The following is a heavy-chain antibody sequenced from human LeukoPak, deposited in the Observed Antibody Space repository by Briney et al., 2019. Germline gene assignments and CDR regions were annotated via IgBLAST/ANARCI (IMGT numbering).Heavy chain of an antibody. Sequence: GGSLRLSCVASGFSLSDYYMSWIRQAPGKGLEWVSSISSGSTFIYYADSVKGRFTISRDNAKNSLYLQMNSLRAEDTAVYYCARDGPRGDYGDYYGYWGQGTLVTVSS. D-gene: IGHD4-17*01. CDR2: ISSGSTFI. CDR3: ARDGPRGDYGDYYGY. V-gene: IGHV3-11*06. J-gene: IGHJ4*02. CDR1: GFSLSDYY.